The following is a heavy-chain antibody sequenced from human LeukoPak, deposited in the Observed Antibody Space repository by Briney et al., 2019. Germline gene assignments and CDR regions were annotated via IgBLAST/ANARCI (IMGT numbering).Heavy chain of an antibody. Sequence: GGSLGLSCAASGFTFSGYSMYWVRQAPGKGLEYVSAISSDGGSTYYADSVKGRFTISRDNSNNTLYLHLDSLRAEDMAVYYCAKAAFYYYMDVWGKGTTVTVSS. D-gene: IGHD6-25*01. CDR3: AKAAFYYYMDV. CDR2: ISSDGGST. V-gene: IGHV3-64*02. J-gene: IGHJ6*03. CDR1: GFTFSGYS.